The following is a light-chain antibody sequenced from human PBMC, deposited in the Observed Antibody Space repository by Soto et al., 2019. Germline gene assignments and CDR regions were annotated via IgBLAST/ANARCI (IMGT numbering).Light chain of an antibody. J-gene: IGLJ3*02. CDR2: KSD. CDR1: SSNIGSKY. V-gene: IGLV1-47*01. Sequence: QSVLTQTPSASGTPGQRVTISCSGSSSNIGSKYVYWYQQLPGTAPKLLIHKSDQRPSGVPDRFSGSKSGTSASLAISGLRSEGEADYHCATWDDSLSAWVFGGGTKLTVL. CDR3: ATWDDSLSAWV.